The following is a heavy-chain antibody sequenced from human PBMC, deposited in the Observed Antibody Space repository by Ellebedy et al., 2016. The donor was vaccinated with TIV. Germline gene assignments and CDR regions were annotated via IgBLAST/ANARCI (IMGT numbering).Heavy chain of an antibody. Sequence: AASVKVSCKTSGYTFSNYGFNWVRQAPGQGLEWMGWISVYDGSTIYAQNLQGRVSMTTDTATGTVYMELGSLRSDDTALYYCARDLSPYFDGPVPQTFDVWGQGTMVTVSS. CDR3: ARDLSPYFDGPVPQTFDV. J-gene: IGHJ3*01. V-gene: IGHV1-18*01. CDR1: GYTFSNYG. D-gene: IGHD3-9*01. CDR2: ISVYDGST.